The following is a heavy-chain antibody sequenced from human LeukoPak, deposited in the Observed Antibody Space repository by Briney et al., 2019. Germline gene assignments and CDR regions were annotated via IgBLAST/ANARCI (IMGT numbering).Heavy chain of an antibody. D-gene: IGHD4-17*01. Sequence: QPGRSLRLSCAASGFTFSSYAMHWVRQAPGKGLEWVSGISWNSGSIGYADSVKGRFTISRDNAKNSLYLQMNSLRAEDTALYYCAKAHGGDYRYYFDYWGQGTLVTVSS. CDR3: AKAHGGDYRYYFDY. V-gene: IGHV3-9*01. J-gene: IGHJ4*02. CDR1: GFTFSSYA. CDR2: ISWNSGSI.